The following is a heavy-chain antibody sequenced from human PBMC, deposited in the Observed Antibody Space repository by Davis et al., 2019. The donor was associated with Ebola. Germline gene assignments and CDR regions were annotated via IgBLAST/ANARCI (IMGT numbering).Heavy chain of an antibody. CDR1: GVSFRSNS. J-gene: IGHJ4*02. Sequence: SLMTPCPASGVSFRSNSMNWVRQAPGKGLEWVPSISSSSSYIYYADSVKGRFTISRDNAKNSLYLQMNSLRDEDTAVYYCARDKAVGFDYWGQGTLVTDSS. D-gene: IGHD6-19*01. CDR3: ARDKAVGFDY. V-gene: IGHV3-21*01. CDR2: ISSSSSYI.